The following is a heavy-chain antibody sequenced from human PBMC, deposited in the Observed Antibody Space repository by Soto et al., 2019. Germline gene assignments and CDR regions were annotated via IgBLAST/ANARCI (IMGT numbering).Heavy chain of an antibody. CDR2: ISYDGSNK. CDR1: GFTFSSYV. J-gene: IGHJ6*02. V-gene: IGHV3-30*18. Sequence: VGSLRLSCAASGFTFSSYVMHWVRQAPGKGLEWVAVISYDGSNKYYADSVKGQFTTSRDNSKHTLFLQMNSLRPEDTAVYYCAKDLEGYCSSTSCYTYFGLDVWGQGTTVTVSS. CDR3: AKDLEGYCSSTSCYTYFGLDV. D-gene: IGHD2-2*01.